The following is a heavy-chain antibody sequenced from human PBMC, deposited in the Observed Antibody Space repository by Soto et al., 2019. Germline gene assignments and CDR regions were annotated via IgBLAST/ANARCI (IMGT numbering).Heavy chain of an antibody. Sequence: QVQLVQSGAEVKKPGSSVKVSCKASGGTFSSYAISWVRQAPGQGLEWMGGISPFFGTANYAQKFQGRVTITAAESTSTAYMELSSLRSEDTAVYYCAITGTTRAPERFDYWGQGTLVTVSS. V-gene: IGHV1-69*01. J-gene: IGHJ4*02. CDR3: AITGTTRAPERFDY. CDR2: ISPFFGTA. D-gene: IGHD1-20*01. CDR1: GGTFSSYA.